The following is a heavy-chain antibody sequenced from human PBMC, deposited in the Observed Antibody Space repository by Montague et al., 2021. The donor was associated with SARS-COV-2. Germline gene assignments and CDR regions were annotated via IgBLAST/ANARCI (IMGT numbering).Heavy chain of an antibody. D-gene: IGHD3-3*01. CDR2: ITGSGGST. CDR1: GFTFRNYA. Sequence: SLRLSCAASGFTFRNYAMSWVRQAPGKGLEWVPTITGSGGSTYYADSVKGRFTISRDNSKNTLYLQMSSLTAEDTAVYYCANHQGITVFGVIFNWGQGTLVTVSS. V-gene: IGHV3-23*01. CDR3: ANHQGITVFGVIFN. J-gene: IGHJ4*02.